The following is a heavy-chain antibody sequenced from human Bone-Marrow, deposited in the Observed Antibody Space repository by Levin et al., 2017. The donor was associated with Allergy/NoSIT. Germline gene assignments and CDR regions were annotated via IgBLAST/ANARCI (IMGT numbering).Heavy chain of an antibody. Sequence: GGSLRLSCAASGFTFSSYGMHWVRQAPGKGLEWVAVISYDGSNKYYADSVKGRFTISRDNSKNTLYLQMNSLRAEDTAVYYCAKSGFGEFHDAFDIWGQGTMVTVSS. CDR2: ISYDGSNK. D-gene: IGHD3-10*01. CDR3: AKSGFGEFHDAFDI. CDR1: GFTFSSYG. V-gene: IGHV3-30*18. J-gene: IGHJ3*02.